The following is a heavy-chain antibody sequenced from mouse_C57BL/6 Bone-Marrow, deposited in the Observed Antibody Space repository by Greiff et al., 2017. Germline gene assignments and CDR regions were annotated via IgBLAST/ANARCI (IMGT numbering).Heavy chain of an antibody. J-gene: IGHJ2*01. Sequence: VQLQQPGAELVKPGASVKLSCKASGYTFTSYWMQWVKQRPGQGLEWIGEIDPSDSYTNYNQKFKGKATLTVDTSSSTAYMQLSSLTSEDSAVYYCARENYDPQYYVDYWDQGTTLTVSS. CDR2: IDPSDSYT. V-gene: IGHV1-50*01. CDR3: ARENYDPQYYVDY. D-gene: IGHD2-4*01. CDR1: GYTFTSYW.